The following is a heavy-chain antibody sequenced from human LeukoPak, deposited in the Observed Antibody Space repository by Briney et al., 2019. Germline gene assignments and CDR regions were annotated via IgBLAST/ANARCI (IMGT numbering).Heavy chain of an antibody. CDR2: INHSGST. CDR3: ARKYSYGPLDY. D-gene: IGHD5-18*01. V-gene: IGHV4-34*01. Sequence: SETLSLTCAVYGGSFSGYYWSWIRQPPGKGLEWIGEINHSGSTNYNPSLKSRVTISVDTSKNQFSLKLSFATAADTAVYYCARKYSYGPLDYWGQGTLVTVSS. CDR1: GGSFSGYY. J-gene: IGHJ4*02.